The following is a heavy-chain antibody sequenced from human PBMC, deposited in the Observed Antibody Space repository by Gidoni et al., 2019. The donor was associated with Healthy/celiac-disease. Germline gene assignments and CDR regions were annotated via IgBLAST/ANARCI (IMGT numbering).Heavy chain of an antibody. CDR1: GGSISSYY. J-gene: IGHJ4*02. D-gene: IGHD6-19*01. Sequence: QVQLQESGPGLVKPSETLSLTCTVSGGSISSYYWSWIRQPPGKGLEWIGYIYYSGSTNYNPSLKSRVTISVDTSKNQFSLKLSSVTAADTAVYYCARGVVAVAGTGTFDYWGQGTLVTVSS. CDR2: IYYSGST. V-gene: IGHV4-59*01. CDR3: ARGVVAVAGTGTFDY.